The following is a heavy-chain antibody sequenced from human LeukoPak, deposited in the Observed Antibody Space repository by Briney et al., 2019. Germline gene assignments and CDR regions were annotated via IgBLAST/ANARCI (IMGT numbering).Heavy chain of an antibody. V-gene: IGHV3-15*01. D-gene: IGHD3-10*01. CDR3: TTGIPVLLWFGESIVDY. CDR2: IKSKTDGGTT. Sequence: TPGGSLRLSCAASGFTFSNAWMSWVRQAPGKGLEWVGRIKSKTDGGTTDYAAPVKGRFTISRDDSKNTLYLQMNSLKTEDTAVYYCTTGIPVLLWFGESIVDYWGQGTLVTVSS. J-gene: IGHJ4*02. CDR1: GFTFSNAW.